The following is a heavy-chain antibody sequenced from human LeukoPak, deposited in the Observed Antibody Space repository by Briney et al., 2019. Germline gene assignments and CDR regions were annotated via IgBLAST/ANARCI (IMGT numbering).Heavy chain of an antibody. Sequence: PSETLSLTCAVSGGSISSNNWWGWVRQPPGKGLEWIGEIYHSGSPNYNPSLKSRVTISVDKSRNHFSLNLSSVTAADTAVYYCARVNINDWHSCDYWGQGTLVTVSS. V-gene: IGHV4-4*02. CDR1: GGSISSNNW. J-gene: IGHJ4*02. CDR2: IYHSGSP. D-gene: IGHD1/OR15-1a*01. CDR3: ARVNINDWHSCDY.